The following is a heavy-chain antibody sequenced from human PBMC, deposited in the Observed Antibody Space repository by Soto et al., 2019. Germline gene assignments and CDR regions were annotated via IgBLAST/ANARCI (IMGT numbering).Heavy chain of an antibody. Sequence: SETLSLTCTVSGDSISGGNYYWTWIRQHPGRGLEWIGYIYYTGTTHYSPSLQSRVTMSVDTSKHQISLTLTSLTPADTAVYFCARLYTYGYYHFDHWGQGTLVTVSS. V-gene: IGHV4-31*03. J-gene: IGHJ4*02. CDR2: IYYTGTT. D-gene: IGHD3-22*01. CDR3: ARLYTYGYYHFDH. CDR1: GDSISGGNYY.